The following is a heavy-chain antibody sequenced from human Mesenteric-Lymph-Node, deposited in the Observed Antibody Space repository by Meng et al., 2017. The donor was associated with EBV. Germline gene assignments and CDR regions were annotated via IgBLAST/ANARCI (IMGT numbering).Heavy chain of an antibody. V-gene: IGHV1-69*01. D-gene: IGHD2-21*01. CDR1: GGIFSSYA. J-gene: IGHJ4*02. Sequence: QGQVVQSGAEGEQPGSSVKGSCKASGGIFSSYAISWVRQAPGQGLEWMGGTIPVLGTTTYAQSFQGRVAITAADESTTTVYMEVRSLKPEDTAIYFCTSGSGTYSPFAFWGQGTLVTVSS. CDR3: TSGSGTYSPFAF. CDR2: TIPVLGTT.